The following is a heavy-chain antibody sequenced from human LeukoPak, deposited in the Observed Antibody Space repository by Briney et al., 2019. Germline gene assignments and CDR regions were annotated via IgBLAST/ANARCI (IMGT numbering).Heavy chain of an antibody. Sequence: PGGSLILSCAASGFTFSSYSMNWVRQAPGKGLEWVSSISSSSSYIYYADSVKGRFTISRDNAKNSLYLQMNSLRAEDTAVYYCARDIAARSPASDYWGQGTLVTVSS. CDR2: ISSSSSYI. J-gene: IGHJ4*02. D-gene: IGHD6-6*01. CDR3: ARDIAARSPASDY. CDR1: GFTFSSYS. V-gene: IGHV3-21*01.